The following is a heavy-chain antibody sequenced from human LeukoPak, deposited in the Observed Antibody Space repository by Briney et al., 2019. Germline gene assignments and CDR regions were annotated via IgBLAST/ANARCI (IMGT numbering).Heavy chain of an antibody. V-gene: IGHV3-23*01. CDR2: IRGNADTT. CDR1: GFTFSSYG. J-gene: IGHJ4*02. D-gene: IGHD3-22*01. Sequence: GGSLRLTCAASGFTFSSYGMHWVRQAPGKGLEWVSAIRGNADTTYYADSVKGRFSIFRDNNKNMLYLQMNSLRVEDTAVYYCAKGHGDASGYYYFDSWGQGTLVTVSS. CDR3: AKGHGDASGYYYFDS.